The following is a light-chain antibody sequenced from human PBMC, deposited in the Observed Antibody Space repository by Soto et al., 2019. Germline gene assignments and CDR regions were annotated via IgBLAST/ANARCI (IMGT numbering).Light chain of an antibody. Sequence: LTQPASVSGSPGQSITISCTGTSSDIGDYDYVSWYQQHPGKAPKLIIYEVINRPSGVSDRFSGSKSGNTASLTISGLQSEDEADYYCTSYTTINTYIFGTGTKVTVL. J-gene: IGLJ1*01. CDR3: TSYTTINTYI. CDR2: EVI. CDR1: SSDIGDYDY. V-gene: IGLV2-14*01.